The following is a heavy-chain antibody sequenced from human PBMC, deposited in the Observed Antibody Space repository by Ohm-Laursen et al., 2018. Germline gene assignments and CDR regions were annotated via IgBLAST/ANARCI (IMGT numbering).Heavy chain of an antibody. Sequence: SETLSLTCTVSGGSISSYYWSWIRQPPGKGLEWIGYIYYSGSTNYNPSLKSRVTISVDTSKNHFPLKLSSVTAADTAVYYCAVTYYYDSSGPSRGAFDFWGQGTMVTVSS. D-gene: IGHD3-22*01. CDR2: IYYSGST. CDR3: AVTYYYDSSGPSRGAFDF. V-gene: IGHV4-59*08. J-gene: IGHJ3*01. CDR1: GGSISSYY.